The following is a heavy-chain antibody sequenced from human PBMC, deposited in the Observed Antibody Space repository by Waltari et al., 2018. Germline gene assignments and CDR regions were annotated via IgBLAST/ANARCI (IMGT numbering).Heavy chain of an antibody. CDR3: ARIRYDSSGYFDAFDI. J-gene: IGHJ3*02. D-gene: IGHD3-22*01. V-gene: IGHV4-39*01. CDR2: IYYSGST. Sequence: QLQLQESGPGLVKPSETLSLTCTVSGGSISSSSYYWGWIRQPPGKGLEWIGSIYYSGSTYYTPSLKSRVTISVDTSKNQFSLKLSSVTAADTAVYYCARIRYDSSGYFDAFDIWGQGTMVTVSS. CDR1: GGSISSSSYY.